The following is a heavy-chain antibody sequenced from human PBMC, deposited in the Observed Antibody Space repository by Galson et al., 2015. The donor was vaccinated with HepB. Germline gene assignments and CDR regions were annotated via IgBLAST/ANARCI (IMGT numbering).Heavy chain of an antibody. J-gene: IGHJ4*02. CDR1: GFSFDTYA. D-gene: IGHD3-3*01. CDR3: AKDPDFDFYSEKSTTFDY. CDR2: ISGAGHNT. Sequence: SLRLSCAASGFSFDTYAMSWVRQAPGKGLEWVSSISGAGHNTYYADAVRGRFTISRDNSKNTVYLQMISLIDVDTAMYYCAKDPDFDFYSEKSTTFDYWGRGALVTVSS. V-gene: IGHV3-23*01.